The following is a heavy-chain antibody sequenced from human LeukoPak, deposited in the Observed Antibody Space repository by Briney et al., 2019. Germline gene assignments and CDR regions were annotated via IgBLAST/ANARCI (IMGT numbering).Heavy chain of an antibody. CDR3: ARKKLVARGYFDY. D-gene: IGHD6-13*01. CDR2: IYQSGTT. CDR1: GGSISSSGFY. Sequence: PSETLSLTCTVSGGSISSSGFYRDWIRQPPGKGLEWIGSIYQSGTTYYNPPLKSRVTIFVDTSKSQFSLKLSSVTAADTAVYYCARKKLVARGYFDYWGQGVLVTVSS. J-gene: IGHJ4*02. V-gene: IGHV4-39*01.